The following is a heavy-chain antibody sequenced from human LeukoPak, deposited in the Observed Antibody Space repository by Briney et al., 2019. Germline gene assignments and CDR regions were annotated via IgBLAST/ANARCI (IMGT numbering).Heavy chain of an antibody. CDR2: IYTSGST. CDR3: ARSTPDRYSSSWYFDY. CDR1: GGSISSYY. J-gene: IGHJ4*02. D-gene: IGHD6-13*01. Sequence: SETLSLTCTVSGGSISSYYWSWIRQPAGKGLEWIGRIYTSGSTNYNPSLKSRVTMSVDTSKNQFSLKLSSVTAADTAVYYCARSTPDRYSSSWYFDYWGQGTLVTVSS. V-gene: IGHV4-4*07.